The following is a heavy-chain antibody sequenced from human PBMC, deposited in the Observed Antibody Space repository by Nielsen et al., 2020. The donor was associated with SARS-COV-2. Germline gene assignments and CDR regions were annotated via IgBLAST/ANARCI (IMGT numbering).Heavy chain of an antibody. Sequence: ASVKVSCKSSGYTFSDFWIHWVRQAPGQRLEWMGWINAGNGNTKYSQKFQGRVTITRDTSASTAYMELSSLRSEDTAVYYCAIGTSCCYISWGQGTLVTVSS. CDR1: GYTFSDFW. D-gene: IGHD2-2*01. CDR3: AIGTSCCYIS. V-gene: IGHV1-3*01. CDR2: INAGNGNT. J-gene: IGHJ4*02.